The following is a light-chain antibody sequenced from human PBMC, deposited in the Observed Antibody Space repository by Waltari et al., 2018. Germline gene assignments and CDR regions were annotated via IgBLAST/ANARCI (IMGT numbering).Light chain of an antibody. CDR1: CLSPKN. Sequence: SYELTQPSSVSVSPGQTARITCSGDCLSPKNARWFQQRPGQAPVLVIYKDSERPSGIPERFSGSSSGTTVILTISGAQVEDEADYYCYSATDNNLRVFGGGTKLTVL. J-gene: IGLJ3*02. CDR3: YSATDNNLRV. CDR2: KDS. V-gene: IGLV3-27*01.